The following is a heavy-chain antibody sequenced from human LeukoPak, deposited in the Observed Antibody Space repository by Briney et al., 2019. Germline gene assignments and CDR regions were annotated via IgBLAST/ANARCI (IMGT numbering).Heavy chain of an antibody. CDR1: GFNFSSYW. Sequence: GSLRLSCAASGFNFSSYWMHWVRQAPGKGLEWIGEINHSGSTNYNPSLKSRVTISVDTSKNQFSLKLSSVTAADTAVYYCASVAGTADYWGQGTLVTVSS. J-gene: IGHJ4*02. CDR3: ASVAGTADY. CDR2: INHSGST. D-gene: IGHD6-19*01. V-gene: IGHV4-34*08.